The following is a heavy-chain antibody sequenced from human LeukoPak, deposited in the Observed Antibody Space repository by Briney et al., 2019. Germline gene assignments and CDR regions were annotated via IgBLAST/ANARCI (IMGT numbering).Heavy chain of an antibody. J-gene: IGHJ6*03. V-gene: IGHV1-18*01. Sequence: ASVKVSCKASGYTFNSYGISWVRQAPGQGLEWMGWISGYNGNTNYAQKLQGRVTMSTDTSTSTGYMELRSLRSDDTAVYYCARGGVQYCSSTSCYGVWGYYYYYMDVWGKGTTVTVSS. D-gene: IGHD2-2*01. CDR3: ARGGVQYCSSTSCYGVWGYYYYYMDV. CDR1: GYTFNSYG. CDR2: ISGYNGNT.